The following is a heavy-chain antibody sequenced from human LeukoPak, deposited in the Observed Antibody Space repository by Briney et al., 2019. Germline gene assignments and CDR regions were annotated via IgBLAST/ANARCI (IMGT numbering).Heavy chain of an antibody. Sequence: EASVKVSCKASGYTFTSYGISWVRRAPGQGLEWMGWISAYNGNTNYAQKLQGRVTMTTDTSTSTAYMELRSLRSDDTAVYYCARDKRADDILTGYYYIDYWGQGTLVTVSS. CDR1: GYTFTSYG. V-gene: IGHV1-18*01. CDR2: ISAYNGNT. J-gene: IGHJ4*02. D-gene: IGHD3-9*01. CDR3: ARDKRADDILTGYYYIDY.